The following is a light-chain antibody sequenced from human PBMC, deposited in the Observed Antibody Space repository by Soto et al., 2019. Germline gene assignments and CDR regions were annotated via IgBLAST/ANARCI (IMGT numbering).Light chain of an antibody. CDR3: NSYTTSSTLV. J-gene: IGLJ1*01. Sequence: QSVLTQPASVSGSPGQSITISCTGTSSDVGTYKYVSWYQQHPGKAPKLMIYDVSNRPSGVSNRFSGSKSGNTASLTISGLQAEDEADYYCNSYTTSSTLVFGTGTKLTVL. CDR1: SSDVGTYKY. CDR2: DVS. V-gene: IGLV2-14*03.